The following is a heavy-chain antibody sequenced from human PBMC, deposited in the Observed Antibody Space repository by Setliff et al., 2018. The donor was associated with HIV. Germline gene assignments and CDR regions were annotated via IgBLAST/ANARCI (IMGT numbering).Heavy chain of an antibody. CDR3: ARLMITFGGVVSPQNAFDI. J-gene: IGHJ3*02. Sequence: PGESLKISCKGSGNSFTSYWIGWVRQMPGKGLEWMGIIYPGDSDTRYSPSFQGQVTISADKSISTAYLQWSSLKASDTAMYYCARLMITFGGVVSPQNAFDIWGQGTMVTVSS. CDR2: IYPGDSDT. V-gene: IGHV5-51*01. D-gene: IGHD3-16*01. CDR1: GNSFTSYW.